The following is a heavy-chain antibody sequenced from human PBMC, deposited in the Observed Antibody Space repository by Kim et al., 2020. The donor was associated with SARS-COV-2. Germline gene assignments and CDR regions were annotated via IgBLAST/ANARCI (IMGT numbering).Heavy chain of an antibody. CDR2: ISSSSSYT. CDR3: VAGGYYSYYYYYYGMDV. V-gene: IGHV3-11*06. D-gene: IGHD3-22*01. Sequence: GGSLRLSCAASGFTFSDYYMSWIRQAPGKGLEWVSYISSSSSYTNYADSVKGRFTISRDNAKNSLYLQMNSLRAEDTAVYYCVAGGYYSYYYYYYGMDVWGQGTTVTVSS. CDR1: GFTFSDYY. J-gene: IGHJ6*02.